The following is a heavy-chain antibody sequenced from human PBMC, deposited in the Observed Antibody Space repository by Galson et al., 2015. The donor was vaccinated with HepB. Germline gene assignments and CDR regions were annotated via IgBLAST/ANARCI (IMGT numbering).Heavy chain of an antibody. D-gene: IGHD6-19*01. V-gene: IGHV3-15*07. CDR3: TTGEVRQWLVPDAFDI. CDR2: IKSKTDGGTT. CDR1: GFTFSNAW. J-gene: IGHJ3*02. Sequence: LRLSCAASGFTFSNAWMNWVRQAPGKGLEWVGRIKSKTDGGTTDYAAPVKGRFTISRDDSKNTLYLQMNSLKTEDTAVYYCTTGEVRQWLVPDAFDIWGQGTMVTVSS.